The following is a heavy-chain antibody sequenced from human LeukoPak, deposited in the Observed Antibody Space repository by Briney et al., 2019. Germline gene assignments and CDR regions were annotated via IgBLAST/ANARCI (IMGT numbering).Heavy chain of an antibody. CDR1: GFTVSSNY. CDR3: AREGRYYYDSSGYNDFDY. J-gene: IGHJ4*02. CDR2: IYSGGST. Sequence: GGSLRLSCAASGFTVSSNYMSWVRQAPGRGLEWVSVIYSGGSTYYADSVKGRFTISRDNSKNTLYLQVNSLRAEDTAVYYCAREGRYYYDSSGYNDFDYWGQGTLVTVSS. D-gene: IGHD3-22*01. V-gene: IGHV3-53*01.